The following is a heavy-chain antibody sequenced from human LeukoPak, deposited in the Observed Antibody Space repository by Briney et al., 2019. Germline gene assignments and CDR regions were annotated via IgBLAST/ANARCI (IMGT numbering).Heavy chain of an antibody. CDR1: GYTFTSYG. J-gene: IGHJ4*02. Sequence: ASVKVSCKASGYTFTSYGISWVRQAPGQGLEWMGWISAYNGNTNYAQKLQGRVTMTTDTSTSTAYMELRSLRSDDTAVYYCARAPDCSSTSCYREPFDYWGQGPLVTVSS. CDR3: ARAPDCSSTSCYREPFDY. CDR2: ISAYNGNT. V-gene: IGHV1-18*01. D-gene: IGHD2-2*01.